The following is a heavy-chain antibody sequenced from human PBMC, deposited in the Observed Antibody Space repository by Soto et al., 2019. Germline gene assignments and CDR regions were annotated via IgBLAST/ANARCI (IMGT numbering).Heavy chain of an antibody. CDR1: GFTFSSYS. Sequence: GGSLRLSCAASGFTFSSYSMNWVRQAPGKGLEWVSYISSSSSTIYYADSVKGRFTISRDNAKNSLYLQMNSLRAEDTAVYYCARDWNSGYKPYYFDYWGQGTLVTVSS. D-gene: IGHD5-12*01. V-gene: IGHV3-48*01. J-gene: IGHJ4*02. CDR3: ARDWNSGYKPYYFDY. CDR2: ISSSSSTI.